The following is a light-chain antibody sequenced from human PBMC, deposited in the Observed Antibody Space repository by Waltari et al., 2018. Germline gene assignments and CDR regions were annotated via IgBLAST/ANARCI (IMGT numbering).Light chain of an antibody. CDR3: QQYGNSAPIT. V-gene: IGKV3-20*01. Sequence: EMVLTQSPGTLSSSPGERVTLSCRASQSVSSRWLAWYQQKPGQAPRLLIYGSSSRATGIPDRFSGSGSGTDFTRTITRLEPEDFAMYYCQQYGNSAPITFGQGTRLEIK. CDR2: GSS. J-gene: IGKJ5*01. CDR1: QSVSSRW.